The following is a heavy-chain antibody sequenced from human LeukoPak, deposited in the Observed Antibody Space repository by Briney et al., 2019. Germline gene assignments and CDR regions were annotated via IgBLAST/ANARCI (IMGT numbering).Heavy chain of an antibody. CDR1: GGTFSSYA. J-gene: IGHJ6*02. CDR3: AGDVYYDFWGVYYYYGMDV. Sequence: ASVKVSCKASGGTFSSYAISWVRQAPGQGLEWMGGIIPIFGTANYAQKFQGRVTITADESTSTAYMELSSLRSEDTAVYYCAGDVYYDFWGVYYYYGMDVWGQGTTVTVSS. CDR2: IIPIFGTA. V-gene: IGHV1-69*13. D-gene: IGHD3-3*01.